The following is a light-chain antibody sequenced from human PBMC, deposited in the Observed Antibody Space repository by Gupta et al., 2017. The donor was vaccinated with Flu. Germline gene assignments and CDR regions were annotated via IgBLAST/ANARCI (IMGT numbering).Light chain of an antibody. Sequence: QSVLTQPPSVSAAPGQKVTISCSGSSADIGNHYVTWYQQLPGTAPKLLIYENNERPSGIPDRFSGSKSGTSDTLDITGLQTGDEADDDGGTWESSLNVGVFGGGTKLTVL. J-gene: IGLJ3*02. CDR1: SADIGNHY. CDR3: GTWESSLNVGV. V-gene: IGLV1-51*02. CDR2: ENN.